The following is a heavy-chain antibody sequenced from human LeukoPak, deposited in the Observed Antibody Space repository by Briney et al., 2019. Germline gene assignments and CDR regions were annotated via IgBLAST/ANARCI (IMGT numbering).Heavy chain of an antibody. CDR1: GFTFSSYA. D-gene: IGHD3-10*01. Sequence: GGSLRLSCAASGFTFSSYAMSWVRQAPGKGLEWVSAISGSGGSTYYADSVKGRFTISRDNSKNTLYPQMNSLRAEDTAVYYCAKDQAVVRGANFDYWGQGTLVTVSS. CDR3: AKDQAVVRGANFDY. J-gene: IGHJ4*02. V-gene: IGHV3-23*01. CDR2: ISGSGGST.